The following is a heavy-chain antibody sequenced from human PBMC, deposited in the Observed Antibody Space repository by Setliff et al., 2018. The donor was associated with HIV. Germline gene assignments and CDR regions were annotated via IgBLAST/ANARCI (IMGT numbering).Heavy chain of an antibody. CDR2: INAGNGNT. CDR1: GYSFSNYA. Sequence: ASVKVSCKASGYSFSNYAMHWVRQAPGQSLEWMGWINAGNGNTKYSQKFQGRVTITRDTSASTAYMELSSLRSEDTAVYYCARDQALEMATKWGLGTLVTVSS. V-gene: IGHV1-3*01. CDR3: ARDQALEMATK. J-gene: IGHJ4*02. D-gene: IGHD5-12*01.